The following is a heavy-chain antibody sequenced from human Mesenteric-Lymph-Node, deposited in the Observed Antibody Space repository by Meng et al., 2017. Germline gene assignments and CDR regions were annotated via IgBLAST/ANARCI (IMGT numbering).Heavy chain of an antibody. D-gene: IGHD3-22*01. CDR2: IYYSGHT. Sequence: SETLSLTCTVSGGSVSSGSYYWSWLRQPPGQGLELIGYIYYSGHTNYNPALKSRVTISADTSKNQFSLKLSSVTAADTAVYYCARASEDYYDSSGYRGDAFDIWGQGTMVTVSS. V-gene: IGHV4-61*01. CDR1: GGSVSSGSYY. J-gene: IGHJ3*02. CDR3: ARASEDYYDSSGYRGDAFDI.